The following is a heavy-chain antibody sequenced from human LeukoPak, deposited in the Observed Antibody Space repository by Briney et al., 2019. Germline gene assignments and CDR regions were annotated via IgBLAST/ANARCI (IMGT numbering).Heavy chain of an antibody. CDR2: IKSKTDGGTT. V-gene: IGHV3-15*01. CDR3: AKSFPAAAATVYYYYGMDV. D-gene: IGHD6-13*01. Sequence: GGSLRLSCAASGFTFSNAWMSWVRQAPGKGLEWVGRIKSKTDGGTTDYAARVKGRFTISRDDSKNTLFLQMNSLRPEDTAIYYCAKSFPAAAATVYYYYGMDVWGQGTTVTVSS. CDR1: GFTFSNAW. J-gene: IGHJ6*02.